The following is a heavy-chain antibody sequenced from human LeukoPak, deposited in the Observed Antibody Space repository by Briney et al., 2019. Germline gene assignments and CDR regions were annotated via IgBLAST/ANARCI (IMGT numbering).Heavy chain of an antibody. CDR1: GGSICRGGYP. Sequence: PWGTLSLTFTGSGGSICRGGYPWGWIRQPPGKGLEWIGYIYHIGCNYYNPSLKSRVTITVDRSKNQFSLKLSSVTAADTSVYDCARSSGWYLDYWGQGTLVTVSS. CDR2: IYHIGCN. CDR3: ARSSGWYLDY. D-gene: IGHD6-19*01. V-gene: IGHV4-30-2*01. J-gene: IGHJ4*01.